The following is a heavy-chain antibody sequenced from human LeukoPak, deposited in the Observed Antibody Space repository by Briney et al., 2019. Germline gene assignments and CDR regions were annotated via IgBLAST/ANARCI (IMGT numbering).Heavy chain of an antibody. D-gene: IGHD5-24*01. CDR1: GYTFASYG. Sequence: ASVKVSCKASGYTFASYGISWVRQAPGQGLEWMGRINPNSGGTNYAQKFQGRVTLTTDTSTTTAYMELRSLRSDDTAVYYCARELTADGYRSFDYWGQGTLVTVSS. V-gene: IGHV1-18*01. J-gene: IGHJ4*02. CDR2: INPNSGGT. CDR3: ARELTADGYRSFDY.